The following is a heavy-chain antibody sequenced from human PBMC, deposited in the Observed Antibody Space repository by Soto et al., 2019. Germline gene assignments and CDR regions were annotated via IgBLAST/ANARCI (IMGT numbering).Heavy chain of an antibody. J-gene: IGHJ5*02. CDR2: IWYDGSNK. V-gene: IGHV3-33*01. CDR3: ARDVIAAAGKGTNWFDP. Sequence: GGSLRLSCAASRFTFSSYGMHWVRQAPGKGLEWVAAIWYDGSNKYYADSVKGRFTISRDNSKNTLYLQMNSLRAEDTAVYYCARDVIAAAGKGTNWFDPWGQGTLVTVSS. CDR1: RFTFSSYG. D-gene: IGHD6-13*01.